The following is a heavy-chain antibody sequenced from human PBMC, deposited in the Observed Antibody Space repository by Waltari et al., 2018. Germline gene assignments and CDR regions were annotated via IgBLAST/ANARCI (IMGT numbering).Heavy chain of an antibody. D-gene: IGHD3-10*01. CDR1: GFTFTSYA. CDR2: INERGSST. V-gene: IGHV3-23*01. J-gene: IGHJ1*01. CDR3: AKGLYYYTTSGEWKAEYLQH. Sequence: EVQLSESGGGLVQPGGSRRLSCAASGFTFTSYALNWVRQTPGKGLGWVSAINERGSSTYYADSVKGRFTISRDNSKNTGYLQMNSLRAEDTALYYCAKGLYYYTTSGEWKAEYLQHWGQGTLVTVSS.